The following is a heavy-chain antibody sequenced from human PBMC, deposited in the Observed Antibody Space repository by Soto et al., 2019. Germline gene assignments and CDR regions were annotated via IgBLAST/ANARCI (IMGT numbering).Heavy chain of an antibody. V-gene: IGHV4-59*01. J-gene: IGHJ4*02. CDR3: ARGFWSESGYDYPYFDY. CDR2: IYYSGST. Sequence: PSDTLFLTCTVSGGSLSSYYWSWIRQPPGKGLEWIGYIYYSGSTNYNPSLKSRVTISVDTSKNQFSLKLSSVTAADTAVYYCARGFWSESGYDYPYFDYWGQGTLVTVSS. D-gene: IGHD5-12*01. CDR1: GGSLSSYY.